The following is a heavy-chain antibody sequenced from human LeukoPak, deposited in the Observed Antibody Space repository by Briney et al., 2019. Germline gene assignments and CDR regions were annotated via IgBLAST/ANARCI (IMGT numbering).Heavy chain of an antibody. CDR3: ARGGGEWELLSLDY. CDR2: INPNSGGT. CDR1: GYTFNGYY. V-gene: IGHV1-2*02. Sequence: ASVKVSCKVSGYTFNGYYMHWVRQAPGQGLEWMGWINPNSGGTNYAQKFQGRVTMTRDTSISTAYMELSRLRSDDTAVYYCARGGGEWELLSLDYWGQGTLVTVSS. D-gene: IGHD1-26*01. J-gene: IGHJ4*02.